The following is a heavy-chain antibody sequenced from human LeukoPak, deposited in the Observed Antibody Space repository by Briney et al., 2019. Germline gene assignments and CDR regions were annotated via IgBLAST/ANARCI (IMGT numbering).Heavy chain of an antibody. CDR2: IYSGGST. Sequence: GGSLRLSCAASGFTVSSNYMSWVRQAPGKGLEWVSVIYSGGSTYYADSVKGRFTISRDNSKSTLYLQMNSLRAEDTAVYYCARGTHFWSGYYTWYYGMDVWGQGTTVTVSS. D-gene: IGHD3-3*02. J-gene: IGHJ6*02. CDR1: GFTVSSNY. CDR3: ARGTHFWSGYYTWYYGMDV. V-gene: IGHV3-53*01.